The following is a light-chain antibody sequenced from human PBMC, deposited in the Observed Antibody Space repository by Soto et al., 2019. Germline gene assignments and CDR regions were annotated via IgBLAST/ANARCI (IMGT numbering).Light chain of an antibody. CDR2: DTR. J-gene: IGLJ2*01. Sequence: QAVVTQEPSLTVSPGGTVTLTCGSSTGAVTSGDYPNWLQQKPGQAPRTLIYDTRNKHSWTPARFSGSLLGGKAALTLSGAQPEDEADYYCLLSYGVAGEVFGGGTKLTVL. CDR1: TGAVTSGDY. CDR3: LLSYGVAGEV. V-gene: IGLV7-46*01.